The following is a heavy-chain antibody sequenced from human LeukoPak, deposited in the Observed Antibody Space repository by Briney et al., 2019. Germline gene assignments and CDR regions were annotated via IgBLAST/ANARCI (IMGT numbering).Heavy chain of an antibody. V-gene: IGHV1-2*02. D-gene: IGHD3-22*01. J-gene: IGHJ4*02. CDR3: ARDGAIGYLADY. CDR1: GYTLTGYY. CDR2: IYRKSGGI. Sequence: ASVTVSCKASGYTLTGYYTHWVRQAPGQGREWMGWIYRKSGGINYAQKFQGRVTMTRDTSISTAYMELSRLGSDDTAVYYCARDGAIGYLADYWGQGTLVPIPS.